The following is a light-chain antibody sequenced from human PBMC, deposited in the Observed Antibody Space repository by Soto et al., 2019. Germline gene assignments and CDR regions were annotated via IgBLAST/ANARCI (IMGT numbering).Light chain of an antibody. CDR3: QQSYSTPLT. J-gene: IGKJ4*01. V-gene: IGKV1-39*01. Sequence: DIQMTQSPSSLSVSVGDIVTITCLASQSIGGFLNWYQQKLGKAPKLLIYAASSLQSGVPSRFSGSGSGTDFTLTISSLQPEDFATYYCQQSYSTPLTFGGGTKVDIK. CDR2: AAS. CDR1: QSIGGF.